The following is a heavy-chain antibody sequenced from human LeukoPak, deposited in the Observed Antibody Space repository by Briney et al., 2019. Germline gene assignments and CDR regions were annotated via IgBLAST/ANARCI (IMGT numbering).Heavy chain of an antibody. V-gene: IGHV3-20*04. Sequence: PGGSLRLSCPASGFTFDDYGMSWVRQAPGKGLEWVSGINWNGGSTGYADSVKGRFTISRDNAKNSLYLQMNSLRAEDTALYYCARLGVGATRDAFDIWGQGTMVTVSS. CDR1: GFTFDDYG. CDR3: ARLGVGATRDAFDI. J-gene: IGHJ3*02. CDR2: INWNGGST. D-gene: IGHD1-26*01.